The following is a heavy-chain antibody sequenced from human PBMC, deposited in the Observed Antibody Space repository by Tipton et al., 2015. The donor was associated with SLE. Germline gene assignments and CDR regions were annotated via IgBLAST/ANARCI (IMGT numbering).Heavy chain of an antibody. CDR2: INGSGDST. Sequence: SLRLSCAASGFSSSIYAMSWVRQAPGKGLEWVSAINGSGDSTHYADSVKGQFTISRDNSKNTLWLQMNSLRAEDTAVYYCAKSWGWGSEDWGQGTLVTVSS. D-gene: IGHD7-27*01. CDR1: GFSSSIYA. J-gene: IGHJ4*02. CDR3: AKSWGWGSED. V-gene: IGHV3-23*01.